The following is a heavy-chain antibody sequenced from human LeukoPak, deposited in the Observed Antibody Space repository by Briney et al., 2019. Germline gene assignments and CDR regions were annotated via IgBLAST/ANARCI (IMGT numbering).Heavy chain of an antibody. D-gene: IGHD3/OR15-3a*01. V-gene: IGHV3-21*01. CDR2: ISSTSSYI. J-gene: IGHJ4*02. CDR1: GFTFSSYN. CDR3: ARSMIYHCFDY. Sequence: GGSLRLSCAASGFTFSSYNMNWVRQAPRKGLEWVSFISSTSSYIYYADSVKGRFTISRDNAKNSLSLQMNSLRAEDTAIYYCARSMIYHCFDYWGQGTLVTVSS.